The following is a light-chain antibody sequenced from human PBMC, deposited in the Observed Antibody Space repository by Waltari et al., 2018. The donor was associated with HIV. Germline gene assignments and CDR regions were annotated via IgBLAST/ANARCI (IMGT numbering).Light chain of an antibody. V-gene: IGLV2-8*01. J-gene: IGLJ3*02. CDR3: SSYGDSLRVL. CDR1: SSDIGAYDP. CDR2: EVT. Sequence: QSVLTQPPSASGSLGQSVTISCTGSSSDIGAYDPVSWFQQPPRSAPKLLLYEVTRRPSTVSDRFSGSRSGSTAFLTVAGLQPDDEATYFCSSYGDSLRVLFGGGTNVTVL.